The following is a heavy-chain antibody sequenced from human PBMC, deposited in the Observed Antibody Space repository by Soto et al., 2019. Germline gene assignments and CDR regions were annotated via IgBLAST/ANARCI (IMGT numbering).Heavy chain of an antibody. CDR3: ANPFAGYSGSHDPDAFDI. CDR2: ISYDGSNK. D-gene: IGHD5-12*01. J-gene: IGHJ3*02. V-gene: IGHV3-30*18. CDR1: GFTFSSYG. Sequence: GGSLRLSCAASGFTFSSYGMHWVRQAPGKGLEWVAVISYDGSNKYYADSVKGRFTISRDNSKNTLYLQMNSLRAEDTAVYYCANPFAGYSGSHDPDAFDIWGQGTMVTVSS.